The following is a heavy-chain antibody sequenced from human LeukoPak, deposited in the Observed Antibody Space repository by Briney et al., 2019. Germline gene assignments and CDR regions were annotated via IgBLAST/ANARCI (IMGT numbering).Heavy chain of an antibody. CDR1: GGRFSDYT. J-gene: IGHJ5*02. CDR2: ITPMFGMA. D-gene: IGHD5-24*01. CDR3: AGGGRDDFNSWFDP. Sequence: GASVKVSCKASGGRFSDYTITWVRQIPGQGLEWMGRITPMFGMADYAQKFHDRVTITADKSTTTAYMDPSGLRSEDTAVYYCAGGGRDDFNSWFDPWGQGTLVTVSS. V-gene: IGHV1-69*02.